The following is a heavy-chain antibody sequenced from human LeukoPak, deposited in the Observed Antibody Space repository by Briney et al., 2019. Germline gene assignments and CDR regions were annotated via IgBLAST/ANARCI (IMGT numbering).Heavy chain of an antibody. V-gene: IGHV3-23*01. CDR2: ISGGNGGST. CDR3: AKGGHLSFFDV. CDR1: GFTVSSNY. J-gene: IGHJ2*01. Sequence: GGSLRLSCAASGFTVSSNYMSWVRQAPGKGLEWVSTISGGNGGSTFYADSVKGRFTISRDNSKNTHYLQMNSLRLEDTALYYCAKGGHLSFFDVWGRGTLVTVSS.